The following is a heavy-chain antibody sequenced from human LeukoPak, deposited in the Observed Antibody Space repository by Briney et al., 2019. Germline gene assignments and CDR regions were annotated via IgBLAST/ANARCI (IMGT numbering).Heavy chain of an antibody. D-gene: IGHD6-19*01. CDR3: ARDEQWLVPISRPFYGMDV. J-gene: IGHJ6*02. Sequence: ASVRVSCKASGYTFTSSGISWVRQAPGQGLEWMGWINTYNGNTNYAQKLQGRVTMTTDTPTSTAYMELRSLRSDDTAVYYCARDEQWLVPISRPFYGMDVWGQGTTVTVSS. CDR1: GYTFTSSG. V-gene: IGHV1-18*01. CDR2: INTYNGNT.